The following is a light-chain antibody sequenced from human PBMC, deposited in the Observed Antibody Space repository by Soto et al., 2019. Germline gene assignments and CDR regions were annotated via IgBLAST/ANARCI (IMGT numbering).Light chain of an antibody. Sequence: EIVMTQSQATLSVSPGERATLSCRASQSVSSNLAWYQQKPGQAPRHLIYGASTRATGIPARFSGSGSGTDFTHTIGSLQSEDLGVYYSQEYSDWWTFGQGTKVEIK. CDR2: GAS. CDR3: QEYSDWWT. J-gene: IGKJ1*01. CDR1: QSVSSN. V-gene: IGKV3-15*01.